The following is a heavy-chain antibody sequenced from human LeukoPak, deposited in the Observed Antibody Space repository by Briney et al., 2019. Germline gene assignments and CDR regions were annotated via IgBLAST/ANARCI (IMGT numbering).Heavy chain of an antibody. CDR3: ARRGYYFEYFHH. V-gene: IGHV4-59*01. D-gene: IGHD3-22*01. J-gene: IGHJ1*01. CDR2: IYYSGST. Sequence: SETLSLTCTVSGGSISSYYWSWIRQPPGKGLEWIGYIYYSGSTSYNPSLKSRVTISVDTSKNQFSLKLSSVTAADTAVYYCARRGYYFEYFHHWGQGTLVTVS. CDR1: GGSISSYY.